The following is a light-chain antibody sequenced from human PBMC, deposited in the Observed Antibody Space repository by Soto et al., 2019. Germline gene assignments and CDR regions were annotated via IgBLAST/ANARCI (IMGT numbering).Light chain of an antibody. J-gene: IGKJ5*01. CDR1: QSVNNY. CDR2: DAS. Sequence: EIVLTHSPATLSLSPGERATLSCRASQSVNNYLAWYQQTPGQAPRLLIYDASNRATGIPVRFSGSGSGTDFTLTISSLEPEDFALYYCQQRNNWPINFGQGTRLEI. V-gene: IGKV3-11*01. CDR3: QQRNNWPIN.